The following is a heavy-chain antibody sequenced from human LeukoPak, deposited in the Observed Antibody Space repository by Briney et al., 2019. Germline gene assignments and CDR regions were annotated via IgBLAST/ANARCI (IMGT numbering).Heavy chain of an antibody. CDR2: IYYSGST. D-gene: IGHD3-10*01. CDR3: ATYLSGYYYGSGSFDY. V-gene: IGHV4-59*08. CDR1: GGSISSYY. Sequence: SETLSLTCTVSGGSISSYYWSWIRQPPGKGLEWIGYIYYSGSTNYNPSLKSRVTISVDTSKNQFSLKLSSVTAADTAVYYCATYLSGYYYGSGSFDYWGQGTLVTVSS. J-gene: IGHJ4*02.